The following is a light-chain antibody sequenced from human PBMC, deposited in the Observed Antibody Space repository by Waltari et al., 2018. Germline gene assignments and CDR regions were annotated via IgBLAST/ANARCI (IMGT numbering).Light chain of an antibody. CDR3: TSYTSSGIWV. CDR1: SSDVGGSHY. J-gene: IGLJ3*02. CDR2: DVN. Sequence: QSALPQPASVSGSPGQSITMSCTGTSSDVGGSHYVPWYQQHPGKAPTLLISDVNYRPSGVSNRFSGSKSGNSASLTISELQAEDEADYYCTSYTSSGIWVFGGGTKLAVL. V-gene: IGLV2-14*03.